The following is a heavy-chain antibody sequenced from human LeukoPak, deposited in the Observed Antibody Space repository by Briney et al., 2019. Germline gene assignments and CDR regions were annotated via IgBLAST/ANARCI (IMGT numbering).Heavy chain of an antibody. CDR2: FYSSGNT. V-gene: IGHV4-31*03. CDR3: ARDKNSGSFDY. D-gene: IGHD3-10*01. Sequence: SQTLSLTCTVSGGSISSGGYYWSWIRQHPGKGLEYIGYFYSSGNTYYNPSLKSRVTISVDTSKNQFSLKLTSVTAADTAIYYCARDKNSGSFDYWGQGTLVTVSS. CDR1: GGSISSGGYY. J-gene: IGHJ4*02.